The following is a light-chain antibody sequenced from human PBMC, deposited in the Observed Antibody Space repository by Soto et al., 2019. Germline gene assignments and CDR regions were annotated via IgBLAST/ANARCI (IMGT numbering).Light chain of an antibody. Sequence: EIGLTQSPGTLSLSPGERATLSCRASQSVSSSYLAWYQQKPGQAPRLLIYGASSRATGIPDRFSGSGSGTDFTLTISRLEPEDFAVYYFQQYGSSPSTFGPGTKVAIK. J-gene: IGKJ3*01. CDR1: QSVSSSY. V-gene: IGKV3-20*01. CDR2: GAS. CDR3: QQYGSSPST.